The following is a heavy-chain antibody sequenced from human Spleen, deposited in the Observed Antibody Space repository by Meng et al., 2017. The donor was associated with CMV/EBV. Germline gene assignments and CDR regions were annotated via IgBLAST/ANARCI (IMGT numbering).Heavy chain of an antibody. CDR3: ARVRAATVTTYTSENCFDY. D-gene: IGHD4-17*01. CDR1: SSGSYY. Sequence: SSGSYYWSWIRQPPGKGLEWIGYIYYSGSTNYNPSLKSRVTISVDTSKNQFSLKLSSVTAADTAVYYCARVRAATVTTYTSENCFDYWGQGTLVTVSS. V-gene: IGHV4-61*01. CDR2: IYYSGST. J-gene: IGHJ4*02.